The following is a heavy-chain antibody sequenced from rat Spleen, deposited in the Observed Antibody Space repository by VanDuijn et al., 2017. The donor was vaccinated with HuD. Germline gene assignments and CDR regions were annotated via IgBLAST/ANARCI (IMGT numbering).Heavy chain of an antibody. V-gene: IGHV5-7*01. J-gene: IGHJ2*01. CDR1: GFTFSDYN. CDR3: ARHSNYGSYMGTFDY. Sequence: EVKLVESGGGLVQPGRSLKLSCAASGFTFSDYNMAWVRQSPKKGLEWVATISYDGSITHYRDSVKGRFTVSRDNAKSTLYLQMDSLRSEDTATYYCARHSNYGSYMGTFDYWGQGVMVTVSS. D-gene: IGHD1-3*01. CDR2: ISYDGSIT.